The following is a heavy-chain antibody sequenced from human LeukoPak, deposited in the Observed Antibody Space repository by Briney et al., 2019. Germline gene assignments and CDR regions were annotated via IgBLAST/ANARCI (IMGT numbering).Heavy chain of an antibody. Sequence: SETLSLTCTVSGGSISSYYWSWIRQPPGKGLEWIGYIYYSGSTNYNPSLKSRVTISVDTSKNQFSLKLSSVTAADTAVNYCARETRWLQSDYWGQGTLVTVSS. CDR2: IYYSGST. V-gene: IGHV4-59*01. CDR1: GGSISSYY. CDR3: ARETRWLQSDY. J-gene: IGHJ4*02. D-gene: IGHD5-24*01.